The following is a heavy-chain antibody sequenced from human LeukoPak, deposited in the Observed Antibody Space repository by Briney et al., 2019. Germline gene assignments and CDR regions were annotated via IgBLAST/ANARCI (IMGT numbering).Heavy chain of an antibody. V-gene: IGHV5-51*01. Sequence: GESLKISCTGSGYSFSTYWIGWVRQMPGKGLEWLGIIYPDDSDTRYSPSFQGQVTISADNSITTAYLQWSSLKASDTAMYYCARGGDYGDPRRPFNIWGQGTVVTVSS. CDR2: IYPDDSDT. CDR3: ARGGDYGDPRRPFNI. D-gene: IGHD4-17*01. CDR1: GYSFSTYW. J-gene: IGHJ3*02.